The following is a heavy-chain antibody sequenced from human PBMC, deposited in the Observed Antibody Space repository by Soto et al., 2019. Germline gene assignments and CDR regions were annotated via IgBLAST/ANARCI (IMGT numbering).Heavy chain of an antibody. D-gene: IGHD1-1*01. J-gene: IGHJ4*02. V-gene: IGHV3-30*03. CDR3: AIYSNWNLGNYFDY. CDR2: ISYDGSNK. Sequence: PRGSLRLSCAASGFTFSSYGMHWVRQAPGKGLEWVAVISYDGSNKYYADSVKGRFTISRDNSKNTLYLQMNSLRAEDTAVYYCAIYSNWNLGNYFDYCGQGSLVTVSA. CDR1: GFTFSSYG.